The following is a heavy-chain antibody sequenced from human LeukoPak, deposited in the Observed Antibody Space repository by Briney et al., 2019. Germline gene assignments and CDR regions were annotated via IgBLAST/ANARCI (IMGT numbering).Heavy chain of an antibody. CDR3: AGGYSYGDYYYYYMDV. CDR1: GYTFTGYY. J-gene: IGHJ6*03. D-gene: IGHD5-18*01. V-gene: IGHV1-2*02. CDR2: INPNSGGT. Sequence: GASVKVSCKASGYTFTGYYMHWVRQAPGQGLEWMGWINPNSGGTNYAQKFQGRVTMTRDTSISTAYMELSRLRSDDTAVYYCAGGYSYGDYYYYYMDVWGKGTPGTVSS.